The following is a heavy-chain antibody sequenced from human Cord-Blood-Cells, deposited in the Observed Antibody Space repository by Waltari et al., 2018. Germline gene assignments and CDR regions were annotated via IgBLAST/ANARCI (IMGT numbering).Heavy chain of an antibody. J-gene: IGHJ4*02. CDR3: ARHPPGIAAAGAYYFDY. D-gene: IGHD6-13*01. CDR2: IYYSGST. CDR1: GGSITRYS. V-gene: IGHV4-59*08. Sequence: QVQLQESGPGLVKPSETLSLTCTVPGGSITRYSWSWIWPPPGKGLEWIGYIYYSGSTNYNPSLKSRVTISVDTSKNQFSLKLSSVTAADTAVYYCARHPPGIAAAGAYYFDYWGQGTLVTVSS.